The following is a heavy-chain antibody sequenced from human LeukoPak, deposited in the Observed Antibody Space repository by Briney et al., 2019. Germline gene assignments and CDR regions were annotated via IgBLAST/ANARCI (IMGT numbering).Heavy chain of an antibody. V-gene: IGHV3-15*01. Sequence: GGSLRLSCAASGFTFSNAWMSWVRQAPGKGLEWVGRIKSKTDGGTTDYAAPVKGRFTISRDDSKNTLYLQMNSLKTEDTAVYYCTTVKIAARRGGFGHYYYYYGMDVWGQGTTVTVSS. D-gene: IGHD6-6*01. J-gene: IGHJ6*02. CDR1: GFTFSNAW. CDR3: TTVKIAARRGGFGHYYYYYGMDV. CDR2: IKSKTDGGTT.